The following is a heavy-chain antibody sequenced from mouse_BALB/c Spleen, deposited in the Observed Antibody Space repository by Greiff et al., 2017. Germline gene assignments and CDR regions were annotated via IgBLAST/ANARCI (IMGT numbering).Heavy chain of an antibody. CDR3: ARWDGNPY. V-gene: IGHV1S81*02. CDR1: GYTFTSYW. D-gene: IGHD2-1*01. J-gene: IGHJ3*01. CDR2: INPSNGRT. Sequence: VKLQQPGAELVKPGASVKLSCKASGYTFTSYWMHWVKQRPGQGLEWIGEINPSNGRTNYNEKFKSKATLTVDKSSSTAYMQLSSLTSEDSAVYYCARWDGNPYWGQGTLVTVSA.